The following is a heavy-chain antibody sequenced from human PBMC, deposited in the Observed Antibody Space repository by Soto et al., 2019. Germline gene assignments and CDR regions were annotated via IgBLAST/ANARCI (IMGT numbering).Heavy chain of an antibody. Sequence: PGGSLRLSCAASGFTFSSYSMNWVRQAPGKGLEWVSSISSSSSYIYYADSVKGRFTISRDNAKNSLYLQMNSLRAEDTAVYYCARVGSHIVVVQAAMADAFDIWGQGTMVTVSS. CDR3: ARVGSHIVVVQAAMADAFDI. V-gene: IGHV3-21*01. CDR1: GFTFSSYS. D-gene: IGHD2-2*01. J-gene: IGHJ3*02. CDR2: ISSSSSYI.